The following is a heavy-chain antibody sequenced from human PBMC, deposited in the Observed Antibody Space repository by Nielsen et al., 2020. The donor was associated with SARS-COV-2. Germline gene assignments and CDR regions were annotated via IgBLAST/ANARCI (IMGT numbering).Heavy chain of an antibody. J-gene: IGHJ6*02. CDR3: ARDQYSGSYYYYGMDV. D-gene: IGHD1-26*01. Sequence: GESLKISCAASGFTFSSYGMHWVRQAPGKGLEWVAVISYDGSNKYYADSVKGRFTISRDNSKNTLYLQMNSLRAEDTAVYYCARDQYSGSYYYYGMDVWGQGTTVTVSS. CDR2: ISYDGSNK. CDR1: GFTFSSYG. V-gene: IGHV3-30*03.